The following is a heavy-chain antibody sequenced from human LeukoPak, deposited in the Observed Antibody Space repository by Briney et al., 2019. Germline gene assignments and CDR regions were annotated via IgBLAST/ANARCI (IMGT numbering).Heavy chain of an antibody. V-gene: IGHV1-69*13. Sequence: GASVKVSCKASGGTFSSYAISWVRQAPGQGLEWMGGIIPIFGTANYAQKFQGRVTITADESTSTAYMELSSLRSEDTAVYYCAAVKVTMIEVPRFFQHWGQGTLVTVSS. D-gene: IGHD3-22*01. J-gene: IGHJ1*01. CDR2: IIPIFGTA. CDR3: AAVKVTMIEVPRFFQH. CDR1: GGTFSSYA.